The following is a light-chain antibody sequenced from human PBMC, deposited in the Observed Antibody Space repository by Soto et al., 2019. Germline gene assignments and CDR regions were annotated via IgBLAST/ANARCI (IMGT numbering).Light chain of an antibody. CDR2: GAS. V-gene: IGKV3-20*01. Sequence: EIVLTQSPGTLSLSPGERTTLSCRASRSISSSYLAWYQQKPGQAPRLLIYGASTRATGIPDRFSGSGSGTDFTLTISRLEPEDFAVYYGQQYDNSPALTFGGGTKVEIK. J-gene: IGKJ4*01. CDR3: QQYDNSPALT. CDR1: RSISSSY.